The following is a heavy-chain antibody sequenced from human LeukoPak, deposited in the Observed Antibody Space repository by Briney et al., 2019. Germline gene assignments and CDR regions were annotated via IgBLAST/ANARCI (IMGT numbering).Heavy chain of an antibody. Sequence: ASVKVSCKASGYTFTGYYMHWVRQAPGQGLEWMGGINPNSGGTNYAQKFQGRVTMTRDTSISTAYMELSRLRSDDTAVYYCASDGGELPSYYYYYYYMDVWGKGTTVTVSS. J-gene: IGHJ6*03. CDR2: INPNSGGT. CDR1: GYTFTGYY. D-gene: IGHD1-7*01. CDR3: ASDGGELPSYYYYYYYMDV. V-gene: IGHV1-2*02.